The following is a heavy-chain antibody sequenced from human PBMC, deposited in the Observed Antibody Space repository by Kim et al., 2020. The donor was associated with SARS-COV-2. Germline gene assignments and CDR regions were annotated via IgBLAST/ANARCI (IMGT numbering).Heavy chain of an antibody. J-gene: IGHJ6*02. D-gene: IGHD3-9*01. V-gene: IGHV4-39*01. Sequence: PAPTGRVTRSVDTSKNQFSLKLSSVTAADTAVYYCASPLYDILSGDLMDVWGQGTTVTVSS. CDR3: ASPLYDILSGDLMDV.